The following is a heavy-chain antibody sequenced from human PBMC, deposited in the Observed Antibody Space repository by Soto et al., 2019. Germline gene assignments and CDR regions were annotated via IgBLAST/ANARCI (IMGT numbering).Heavy chain of an antibody. CDR2: ISYDGSNK. CDR1: GFTFSSYA. V-gene: IGHV3-30-3*01. CDR3: ARVSYYYDSGLDY. Sequence: QVQLVESGGGVVQPGRSLRLSCAASGFTFSSYAMHWVRQAPGKGLEWVAVISYDGSNKYYADSVKGRFTISRDNSKNTLYLQMNSLRAEDTAVYYCARVSYYYDSGLDYWGQGPLVTVSS. D-gene: IGHD3-22*01. J-gene: IGHJ4*02.